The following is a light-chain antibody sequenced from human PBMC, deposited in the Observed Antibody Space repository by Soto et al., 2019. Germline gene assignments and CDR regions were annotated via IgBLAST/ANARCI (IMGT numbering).Light chain of an antibody. Sequence: QSVLTLPASVSGSPGQSITLSCTGTSSDVGGYNYGSWYQQHAGKAPKLRIYDVSNRPSGVSNRLSGSKSGNTASLTNSRLQAEDEADYYCSSYTSSSVVLGGGTKVTL. J-gene: IGLJ2*01. CDR1: SSDVGGYNY. V-gene: IGLV2-14*01. CDR2: DVS. CDR3: SSYTSSSVV.